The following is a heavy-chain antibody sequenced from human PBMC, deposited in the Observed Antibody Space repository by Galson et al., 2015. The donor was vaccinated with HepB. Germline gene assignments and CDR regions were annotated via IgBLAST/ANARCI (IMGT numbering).Heavy chain of an antibody. CDR3: ARGLLRYFDWSGGYFDY. J-gene: IGHJ4*02. CDR2: ISYDGSNK. CDR1: GFTFSSYA. D-gene: IGHD3-9*01. Sequence: SLRLSCAASGFTFSSYAMHWVRQAPGKGLEWVAVISYDGSNKYYADSVKGRFTISRDNSKNTLYLQMNSLRAEDTAVYYCARGLLRYFDWSGGYFDYWGQGTLVTVSS. V-gene: IGHV3-30-3*01.